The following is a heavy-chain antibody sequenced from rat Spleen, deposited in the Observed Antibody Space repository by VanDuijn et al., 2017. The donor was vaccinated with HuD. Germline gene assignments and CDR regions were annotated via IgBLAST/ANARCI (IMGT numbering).Heavy chain of an antibody. D-gene: IGHD1-11*01. CDR3: TIRDGGFPG. J-gene: IGHJ3*01. CDR2: ISFEGSRS. Sequence: EVQLVESGGGLVQPGRSLKLSCAASGFTFSDYYMVWVRQAPKKGLEWVASISFEGSRSYYGDSVKGRFTISRNNAKSTLYLQMDSLRSEDTATYYCTIRDGGFPGWGQGTLVTVSS. CDR1: GFTFSDYY. V-gene: IGHV5-22*01.